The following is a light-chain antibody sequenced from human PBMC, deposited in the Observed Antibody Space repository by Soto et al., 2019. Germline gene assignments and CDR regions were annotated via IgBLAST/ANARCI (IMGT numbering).Light chain of an antibody. Sequence: EIVLTQSPGTLSLSPGERATLSCRASQSVSINYLAWFQQKSGQAPRLLIYGTSSRATGIPDRFSGSGSGTDFTLIISRLEPEDSAVYYCQRYGSSWTFGQGTKVEI. CDR1: QSVSINY. V-gene: IGKV3-20*01. J-gene: IGKJ1*01. CDR2: GTS. CDR3: QRYGSSWT.